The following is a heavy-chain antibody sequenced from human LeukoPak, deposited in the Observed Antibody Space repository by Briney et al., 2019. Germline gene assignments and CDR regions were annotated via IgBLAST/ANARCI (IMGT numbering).Heavy chain of an antibody. D-gene: IGHD6-19*01. CDR3: ARGALVAVAGTKYFDY. CDR1: GFPFSSYA. CDR2: ISYDGSNK. V-gene: IGHV3-30-3*01. J-gene: IGHJ4*02. Sequence: PGGSLRLSCAPSGFPFSSYAMHGVRQAPGKGLEWLAVISYDGSNKYYADSVKGRFTISRDNSKNTLYLQMNSLRDEETPVYYCARGALVAVAGTKYFDYWGQGTLVTVSS.